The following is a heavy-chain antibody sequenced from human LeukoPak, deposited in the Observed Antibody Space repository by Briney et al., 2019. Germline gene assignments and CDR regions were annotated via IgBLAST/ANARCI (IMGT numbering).Heavy chain of an antibody. J-gene: IGHJ3*02. CDR3: ARPLWDYGGFDAFDI. D-gene: IGHD4-23*01. CDR1: GYSFTSYW. Sequence: GESLKISCKGSGYSFTSYWIGWMRQMPGKGLEWMGIIYPGDSDTRYSPSFQGQVTISADKSISTAYLQWSSLKASDTAMYYCARPLWDYGGFDAFDIWGQGTMVTVSS. CDR2: IYPGDSDT. V-gene: IGHV5-51*01.